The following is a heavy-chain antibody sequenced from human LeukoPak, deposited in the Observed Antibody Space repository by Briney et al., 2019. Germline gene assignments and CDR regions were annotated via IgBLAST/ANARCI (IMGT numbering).Heavy chain of an antibody. V-gene: IGHV3-21*05. CDR2: ISAGNYNI. CDR1: GFTFSSYA. J-gene: IGHJ5*02. D-gene: IGHD6-13*01. CDR3: AKLLGIAAAGTFWFDP. Sequence: GGSLRLSCAASGFTFSSYAMSWVRQAPGKGLEWVSYISAGNYNIYYADSVKGRFTISRDNAENSLYLQMNNLRAEDTAVYYCAKLLGIAAAGTFWFDPWGQGTLVTVSS.